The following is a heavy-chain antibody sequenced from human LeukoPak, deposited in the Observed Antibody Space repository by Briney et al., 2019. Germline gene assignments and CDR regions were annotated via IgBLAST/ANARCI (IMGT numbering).Heavy chain of an antibody. V-gene: IGHV3-23*01. CDR3: AKDLSGSYKLGTFDY. CDR2: ISGGGGST. CDR1: GFTFSNYA. Sequence: GGSLRLSCAASGFTFSNYAMSWVRQAPGKGLEWVSAISGGGGSTYYADSVKGRFTISRDNSKNTLYLQMNSLRAEDTAVYYCAKDLSGSYKLGTFDYWGQGTLVTVSS. J-gene: IGHJ4*02. D-gene: IGHD1-26*01.